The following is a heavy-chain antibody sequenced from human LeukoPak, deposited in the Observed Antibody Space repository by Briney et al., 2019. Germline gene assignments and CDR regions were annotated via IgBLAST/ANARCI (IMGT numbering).Heavy chain of an antibody. J-gene: IGHJ3*02. CDR3: ARGGDYGPNDAFDI. CDR1: GGTFSSYA. Sequence: SVKVSCKASGGTFSSYAISWVRQAPGQGLEWMGGIIPIFGTANYAQKFQGRVTITADESTSTAYMELSSLRSEDTAVYYCARGGDYGPNDAFDIWGQGTMATVSS. CDR2: IIPIFGTA. V-gene: IGHV1-69*13. D-gene: IGHD4-17*01.